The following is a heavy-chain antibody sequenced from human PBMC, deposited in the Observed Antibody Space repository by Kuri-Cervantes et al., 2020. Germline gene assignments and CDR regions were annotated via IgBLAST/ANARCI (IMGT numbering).Heavy chain of an antibody. D-gene: IGHD3-3*01. Sequence: GESLKISCVASGFTFSDYEFNWVRQAPGKGLEWISYITISGSTIYYADSVRGRFTISRDNTKNSVFLQMNSLRAEDTAVYYCARGRTIFGVAYRPFDYWGQGTLVTVSS. J-gene: IGHJ4*02. CDR2: ITISGSTI. CDR3: ARGRTIFGVAYRPFDY. V-gene: IGHV3-48*03. CDR1: GFTFSDYE.